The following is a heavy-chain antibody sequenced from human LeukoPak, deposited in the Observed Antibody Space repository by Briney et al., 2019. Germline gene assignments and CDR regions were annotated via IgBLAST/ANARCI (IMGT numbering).Heavy chain of an antibody. CDR2: ISGSGGST. Sequence: GGSLRLSCAASGFTFSSYAMSWVRQAPGKGLEWVSAISGSGGSTYYADSVKGRFTISRDNSKNTLYLQMKSLRAEDTALYYCAKVRGISWDPFDYWRQGTLVTVSS. CDR3: AKVRGISWDPFDY. CDR1: GFTFSSYA. J-gene: IGHJ4*02. V-gene: IGHV3-23*01. D-gene: IGHD1-26*01.